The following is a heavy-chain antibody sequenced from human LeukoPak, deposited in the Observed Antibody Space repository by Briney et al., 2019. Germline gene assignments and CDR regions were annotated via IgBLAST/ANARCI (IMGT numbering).Heavy chain of an antibody. V-gene: IGHV3-21*01. CDR3: ASHSSSPH. D-gene: IGHD6-6*01. J-gene: IGHJ4*02. CDR2: ISSSSSYI. CDR1: GFIFSNYE. Sequence: GGSLRLSCVASGFIFSNYEMNWVRQAPGKGLEWVSSISSSSSYIYYADSVKGRFTISRDNAKNSLYLQMNSLRAEDTAVYYCASHSSSPHWGQGTLVTVSS.